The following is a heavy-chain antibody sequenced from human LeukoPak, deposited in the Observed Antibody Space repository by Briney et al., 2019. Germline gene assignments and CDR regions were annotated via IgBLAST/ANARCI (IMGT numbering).Heavy chain of an antibody. CDR3: ARVFDSGSQAYFYYMDV. CDR1: GDSITSGTYY. D-gene: IGHD3-10*01. CDR2: IYTSGST. J-gene: IGHJ6*03. V-gene: IGHV4-61*02. Sequence: SETLSLTCTVSGDSITSGTYYWTWIRQPAGKGLEWIGRIYTSGSTNYKPSLKSRVTMSVDTSKNQFSLKVSSVTAADTAVYYCARVFDSGSQAYFYYMDVWGKGTTVTISS.